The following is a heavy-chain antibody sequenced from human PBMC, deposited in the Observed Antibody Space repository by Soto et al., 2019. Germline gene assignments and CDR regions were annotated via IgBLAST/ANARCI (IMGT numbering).Heavy chain of an antibody. CDR2: ISASGVYT. CDR1: GFTFNRYT. D-gene: IGHD1-1*01. CDR3: ANPIPKTGTTFGF. J-gene: IGHJ4*02. Sequence: GGSLRLSCAASGFTFNRYTMNWVRQAPGEGLEWVSAISASGVYTFYADSMKGRFTISRDNSKDTLYLQINGLRAEDTAVYYCANPIPKTGTTFGFWGQGTLVTVSS. V-gene: IGHV3-23*01.